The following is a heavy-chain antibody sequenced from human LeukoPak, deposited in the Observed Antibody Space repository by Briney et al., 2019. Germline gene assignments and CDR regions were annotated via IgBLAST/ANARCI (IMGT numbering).Heavy chain of an antibody. CDR1: GFTFSSYA. CDR3: AKDSRRYCGGDCYGFCDY. Sequence: AGGSLRLSCAASGFTFSSYAMSWVRQAPGKGLEWVSAISGSGGSTYYADSVKGRFTISRDNSKNTLYLQMNSLRAEDTAVYYCAKDSRRYCGGDCYGFCDYWGQGTLVTVSS. D-gene: IGHD2-21*01. J-gene: IGHJ4*02. CDR2: ISGSGGST. V-gene: IGHV3-23*01.